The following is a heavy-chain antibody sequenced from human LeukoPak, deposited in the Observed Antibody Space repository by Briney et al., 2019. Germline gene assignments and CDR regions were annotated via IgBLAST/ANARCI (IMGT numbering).Heavy chain of an antibody. CDR3: ARCSRSSTDCYSAFDI. CDR1: GFTFDDYG. D-gene: IGHD2-2*02. J-gene: IGHJ3*02. CDR2: INWNGDST. V-gene: IGHV3-20*04. Sequence: GGFLRLSCAASGFTFDDYGMSWVRQAPGKGLEWVSAINWNGDSTGHADSVRGRFTISRDNVKNSLFLQMNSLRVEDTALYYCARCSRSSTDCYSAFDIWGQGTMVTVSS.